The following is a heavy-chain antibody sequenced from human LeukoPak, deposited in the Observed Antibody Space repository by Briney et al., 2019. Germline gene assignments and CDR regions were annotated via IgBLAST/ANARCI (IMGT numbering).Heavy chain of an antibody. CDR2: IIPIFGTA. V-gene: IGHV1-69*05. J-gene: IGHJ5*02. D-gene: IGHD5-12*01. CDR1: GGTFSSYA. CDR3: ARGGYMSNWFEH. Sequence: SVKVSCKASGGTFSSYAISWVRQAPGQGLEWMGGIIPIFGTANYAQKFQGRVTITTDESTSTAYMGLSSLRSEDTAVYYCARGGYMSNWFEHWGQGTPVTVSS.